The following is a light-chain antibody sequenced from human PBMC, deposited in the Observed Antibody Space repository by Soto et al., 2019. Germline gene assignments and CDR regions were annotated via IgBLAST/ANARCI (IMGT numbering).Light chain of an antibody. CDR1: RSVDTD. J-gene: IGKJ1*01. CDR2: ATS. V-gene: IGKV3-15*01. CDR3: HQYYNRPPWT. Sequence: EILMTQSPGTLSVSPGDSATLSCRASRSVDTDLAWYQQKPGQAPRLLVFATSARATGVPDRFRGSRSGTDFTLTISSLQPEDSATYYCHQYYNRPPWTFGQGTKVDIK.